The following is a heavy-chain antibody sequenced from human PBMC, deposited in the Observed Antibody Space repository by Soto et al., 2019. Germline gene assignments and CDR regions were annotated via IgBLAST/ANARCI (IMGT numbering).Heavy chain of an antibody. J-gene: IGHJ6*02. V-gene: IGHV4-31*03. Sequence: QVQLQESGPGLVKPSQTLSLTCTVSGGSISSGGYYWSWIRQHPGKGLEWIGYIYYSGSTYYNPPLKSRVTISVDPSKNQFSLKLSSVTAADTAVYYCARGSRVTTPQDYYYYGMDVWGQGTTVTVSS. CDR3: ARGSRVTTPQDYYYYGMDV. CDR2: IYYSGST. CDR1: GGSISSGGYY. D-gene: IGHD4-17*01.